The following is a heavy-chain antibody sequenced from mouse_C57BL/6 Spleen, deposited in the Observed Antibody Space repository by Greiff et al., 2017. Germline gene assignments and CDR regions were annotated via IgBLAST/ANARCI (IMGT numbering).Heavy chain of an antibody. V-gene: IGHV5-12*01. CDR3: ASGYDYEGVDY. Sequence: EVKLMESGGGLVQPGGSLKLSCAASGFTFSDYYMYWVRQTPEKRLEWVAYISNGGGSTYYPDTVKGRFTISRDNAKNTLYLQMSRLKSEDTAMYYCASGYDYEGVDYWGQGTSVTVSS. CDR1: GFTFSDYY. CDR2: ISNGGGST. J-gene: IGHJ4*01. D-gene: IGHD2-4*01.